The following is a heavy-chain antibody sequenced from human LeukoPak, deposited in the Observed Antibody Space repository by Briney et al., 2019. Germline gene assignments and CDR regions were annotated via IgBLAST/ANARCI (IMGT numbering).Heavy chain of an antibody. J-gene: IGHJ4*02. CDR3: AKFFAPSGGASGWPWTIDC. D-gene: IGHD6-19*01. V-gene: IGHV3-48*01. Sequence: GGSLRLSCAASGFTFSSYSMNWVRQAPGKGLEWVSYISSSSSTIYYADSVKGRFTISRDNSKNTLYVEMSSLRAEDTAVYYCAKFFAPSGGASGWPWTIDCWGQGTLVTVSS. CDR2: ISSSSSTI. CDR1: GFTFSSYS.